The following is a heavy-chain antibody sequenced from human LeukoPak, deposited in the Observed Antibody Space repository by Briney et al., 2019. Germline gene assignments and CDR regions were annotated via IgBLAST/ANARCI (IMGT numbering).Heavy chain of an antibody. Sequence: SETLSLTCAVYGGSFSGYYWSWIRQPPGKGLEWIGEINHSGSTNYNPSLKSRVTISVDTSKNQFSLKLSSVTAADMAVYYCASAYDSSGYYGGGYWGQGTLVTVSS. CDR1: GGSFSGYY. J-gene: IGHJ4*02. D-gene: IGHD3-22*01. CDR3: ASAYDSSGYYGGGY. CDR2: INHSGST. V-gene: IGHV4-34*01.